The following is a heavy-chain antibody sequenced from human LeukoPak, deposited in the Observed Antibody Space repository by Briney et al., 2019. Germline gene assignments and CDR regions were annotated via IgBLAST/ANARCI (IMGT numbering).Heavy chain of an antibody. CDR2: IYTSGST. CDR1: GGSFSGYY. V-gene: IGHV4-4*07. D-gene: IGHD4-17*01. Sequence: SETLSLTCAVYGGSFSGYYWSWIRQPAGKGLEWIGRIYTSGSTNYNPSLKSRVTMSIDTSKNQFSLKLSSVTAADTAVYYCAREMTTVTTGFDYWGQGTLVTVSS. CDR3: AREMTTVTTGFDY. J-gene: IGHJ4*02.